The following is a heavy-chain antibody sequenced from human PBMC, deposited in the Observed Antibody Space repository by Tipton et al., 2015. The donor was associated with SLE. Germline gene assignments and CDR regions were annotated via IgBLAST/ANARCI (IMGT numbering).Heavy chain of an antibody. D-gene: IGHD6-19*01. J-gene: IGHJ6*02. CDR1: GFTFSSYS. Sequence: SLRLSCAASGFTFSSYSMNWVRQAPGKGLEWVSSISSSSSYIYYADSVKGRFTISRDNAKNSLYLQMNSLRAEDTAVYYCAKGGGSGWYEYYYGMDVWGQGTTVTVSS. CDR3: AKGGGSGWYEYYYGMDV. V-gene: IGHV3-21*04. CDR2: ISSSSSYI.